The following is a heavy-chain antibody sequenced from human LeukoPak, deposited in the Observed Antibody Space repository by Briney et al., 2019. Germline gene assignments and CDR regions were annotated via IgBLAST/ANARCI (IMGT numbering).Heavy chain of an antibody. J-gene: IGHJ3*02. CDR3: ARGAYCSGGRCPGAFDI. D-gene: IGHD2-15*01. Sequence: GGSLRLSCAASGFTLSTYAMYWVRQAPGKGLEWVTVIWYDGSNKYYADSVKGRFTISRDNSKNTLYLQMNSLRADDTAVYYCARGAYCSGGRCPGAFDIWGQGTMVTVSS. V-gene: IGHV3-33*01. CDR1: GFTLSTYA. CDR2: IWYDGSNK.